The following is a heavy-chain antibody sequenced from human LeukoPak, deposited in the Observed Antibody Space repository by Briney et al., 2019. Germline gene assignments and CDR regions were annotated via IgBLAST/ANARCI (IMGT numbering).Heavy chain of an antibody. CDR3: ARSLAVAVAGAGHDY. CDR2: LIPISDTP. J-gene: IGHJ4*02. Sequence: SVKVSCKSSGGTFRNYAMSWVRQAPGQGLEWMGGLIPISDTPKYAQKFQGRLTISTDESTSTAYMELSSLTSKDTAVYYCARSLAVAVAGAGHDYWGQGTLVTVSS. V-gene: IGHV1-69*05. D-gene: IGHD6-19*01. CDR1: GGTFRNYA.